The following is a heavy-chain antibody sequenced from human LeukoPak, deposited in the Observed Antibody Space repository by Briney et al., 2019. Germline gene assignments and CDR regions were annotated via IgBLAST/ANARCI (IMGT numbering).Heavy chain of an antibody. J-gene: IGHJ4*02. CDR2: ISAYNGNT. CDR1: GYTFTSYG. V-gene: IGHV1-18*01. Sequence: GASVKVSCKASGYTFTSYGISWVRQAPGQGLEWMGWISAYNGNTNYAQKLQGRVTMTTDTSTSTAYMELRSLRSDDTAVYFCARHYDSWSGYYLGPFDYWGQGTLVTVSS. D-gene: IGHD3-3*01. CDR3: ARHYDSWSGYYLGPFDY.